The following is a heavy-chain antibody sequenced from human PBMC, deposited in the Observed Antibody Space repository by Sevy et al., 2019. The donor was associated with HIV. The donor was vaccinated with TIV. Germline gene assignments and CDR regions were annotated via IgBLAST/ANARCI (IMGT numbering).Heavy chain of an antibody. CDR2: INSDGSKT. D-gene: IGHD6-25*01. Sequence: RGSLRLSCAASGFTFSSYWMHWVRQAPGKGLVWVSHINSDGSKTGYADSVKGRFTISRVNAKNTLYLQMNSLRAEDTAVDYCARDKSATAVDYWGQGTLVIVSS. CDR1: GFTFSSYW. J-gene: IGHJ4*02. CDR3: ARDKSATAVDY. V-gene: IGHV3-74*01.